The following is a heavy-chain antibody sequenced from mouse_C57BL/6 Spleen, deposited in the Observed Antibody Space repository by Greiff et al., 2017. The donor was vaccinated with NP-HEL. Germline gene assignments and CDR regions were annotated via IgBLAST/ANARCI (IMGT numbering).Heavy chain of an antibody. J-gene: IGHJ2*01. Sequence: EVQRVESGGGLVKPGGSLKLSCAASGFTFSSYAMSWVRQTPEKRLEWVATISDGGSYTYYPDNVKGRFTISRDNAKNNLYLQMSHLKSEDTAMYYCARGDSNYDYFDDWGQGTTLTVSS. CDR2: ISDGGSYT. D-gene: IGHD2-5*01. CDR1: GFTFSSYA. CDR3: ARGDSNYDYFDD. V-gene: IGHV5-4*01.